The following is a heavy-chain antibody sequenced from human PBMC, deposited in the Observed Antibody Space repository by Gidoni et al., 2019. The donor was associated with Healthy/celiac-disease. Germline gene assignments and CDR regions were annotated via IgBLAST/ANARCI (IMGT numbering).Heavy chain of an antibody. D-gene: IGHD3-3*01. CDR1: GFTFSSYG. J-gene: IGHJ6*02. CDR3: ANDFWSGYPNYYGMDV. CDR2: ISYDGSNK. Sequence: QVQLVESGGGVVQPGRSLRLSCAASGFTFSSYGMHWVRQAPGKGLEWVAVISYDGSNKYYADSVKGRFTISRDNYKNTLYLQMNSLRAEDTAVYYCANDFWSGYPNYYGMDVWGQGTTVTVSS. V-gene: IGHV3-30*18.